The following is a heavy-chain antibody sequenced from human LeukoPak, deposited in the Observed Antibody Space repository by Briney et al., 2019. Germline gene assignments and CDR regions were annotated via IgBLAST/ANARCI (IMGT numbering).Heavy chain of an antibody. Sequence: SGGSLRLSCAASGFTVSDHYMTWVRQAPRKGLEWVSITYTGGSTYSADSVKDRFTVSRDSSKNTLYLEMNSLRAEDTAIYYCARSALLTADPFDYWGQGTLVTVSS. CDR3: ARSALLTADPFDY. V-gene: IGHV3-66*01. J-gene: IGHJ4*02. CDR1: GFTVSDHY. D-gene: IGHD2-2*01. CDR2: TYTGGST.